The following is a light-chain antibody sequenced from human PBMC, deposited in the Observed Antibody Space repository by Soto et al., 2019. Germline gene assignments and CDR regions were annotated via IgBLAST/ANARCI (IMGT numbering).Light chain of an antibody. CDR3: QHYSSYSEA. V-gene: IGKV1-5*03. Sequence: DIQMTQTPSTLSGSVGDRVTITCRASQTISSWLAWYQQKPGKAPQLLIYKASTLKSGVPSRFSGSGSWTGFTLTISILQPDDVGTCYCQHYSSYSEAFGQGTKVDMK. CDR2: KAS. J-gene: IGKJ1*01. CDR1: QTISSW.